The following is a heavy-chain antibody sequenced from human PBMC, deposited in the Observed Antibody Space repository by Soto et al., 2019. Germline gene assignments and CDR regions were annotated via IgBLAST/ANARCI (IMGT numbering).Heavy chain of an antibody. D-gene: IGHD4-17*01. CDR1: GFAFNIYA. V-gene: IGHV3-30-3*01. CDR3: AREDDYGYRYINYGLDV. CDR2: ISFDGTKK. J-gene: IGHJ6*02. Sequence: GGSLRLSCAASGFAFNIYALHWVRQAPGKGLEWVAVISFDGTKKYYSDSVKGRFTISRDNLKNALYLQMNNLRVEDAALYFCAREDDYGYRYINYGLDVWGQGTTVTVSS.